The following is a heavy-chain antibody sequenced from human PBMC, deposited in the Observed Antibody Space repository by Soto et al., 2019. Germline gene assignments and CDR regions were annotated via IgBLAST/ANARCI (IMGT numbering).Heavy chain of an antibody. Sequence: SETLSLTCTVSGGSISSGGYYWSWIRQQPGKGLEWIGYIYYSGSTYYNPSLKSRVTISIDTSKNQFSLKLSSVTAADTAVYFCARDPVDCFNGVCESHYGMDVWGQGTTVTVSS. J-gene: IGHJ6*02. D-gene: IGHD2-8*01. V-gene: IGHV4-31*03. CDR2: IYYSGST. CDR3: ARDPVDCFNGVCESHYGMDV. CDR1: GGSISSGGYY.